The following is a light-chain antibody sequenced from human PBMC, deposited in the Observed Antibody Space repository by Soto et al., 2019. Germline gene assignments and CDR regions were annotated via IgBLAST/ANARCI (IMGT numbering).Light chain of an antibody. Sequence: EIVLTQSPATLSVSPGERATLSCLASQSVSSNLAWYQQKPGQAPRLLIYDASKRATDIPARFIGSGSGTDFTLTISSLEPEDFAVYYCHQRSNWPPFTFGGGTQVDI. CDR1: QSVSSN. V-gene: IGKV3-11*01. CDR3: HQRSNWPPFT. J-gene: IGKJ4*01. CDR2: DAS.